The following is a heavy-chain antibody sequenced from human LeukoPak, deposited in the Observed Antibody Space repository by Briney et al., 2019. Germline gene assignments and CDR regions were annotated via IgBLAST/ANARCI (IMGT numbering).Heavy chain of an antibody. CDR1: GGSISSYY. J-gene: IGHJ4*02. D-gene: IGHD6-19*01. Sequence: PSETLSLTCTVSGGSISSYYWSWIRQPPGKGLEWIGEINHSGSTNYNPSLKSRVTISVDTSKNQFSLKLSSVTAADTAVYYCARGAGVGIAVAGSFDYWGQGTLVTVSS. CDR3: ARGAGVGIAVAGSFDY. V-gene: IGHV4-34*01. CDR2: INHSGST.